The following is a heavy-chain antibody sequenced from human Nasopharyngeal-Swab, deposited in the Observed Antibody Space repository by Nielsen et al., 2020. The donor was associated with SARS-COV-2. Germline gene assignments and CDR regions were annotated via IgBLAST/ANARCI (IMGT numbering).Heavy chain of an antibody. J-gene: IGHJ6*03. Sequence: SETLSLTCTVSGGSMNSDNFYWGWIRLPPGKGLDWIGNIYSSGSTYFKPSLKGRVTISLDTSKNQFSLRLYSVTAADTAVYYCASGGSGSNYYMDVWGKGTTVTVSS. V-gene: IGHV4-39*07. CDR3: ASGGSGSNYYMDV. CDR2: IYSSGST. D-gene: IGHD3-22*01. CDR1: GGSMNSDNFY.